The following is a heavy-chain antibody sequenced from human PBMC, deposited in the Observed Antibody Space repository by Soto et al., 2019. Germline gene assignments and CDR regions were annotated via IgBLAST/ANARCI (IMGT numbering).Heavy chain of an antibody. V-gene: IGHV3-48*03. CDR1: GFTFSSYE. D-gene: IGHD3-16*02. CDR3: AGSYPYHYYGMDV. J-gene: IGHJ6*02. Sequence: PGGSLRLSCAASGFTFSSYEMNWVRQAPGKGLEWVSYISSSGSTIYYADSVKGRFTISRDNAKNSLYLQMNSLRAEDTAVYYCAGSYPYHYYGMDVWGQGTTVTVSS. CDR2: ISSSGSTI.